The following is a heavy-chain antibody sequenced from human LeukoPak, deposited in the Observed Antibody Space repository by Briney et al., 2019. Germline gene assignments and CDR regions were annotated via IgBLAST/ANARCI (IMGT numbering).Heavy chain of an antibody. CDR1: GGSISSYY. V-gene: IGHV4-59*01. Sequence: PSETLSLTCTVSGGSISSYYWSWIRQPPGKGLEWIGYIYYTGSTNFNPSLKSRVTMSLDTSKNQFSLKLNSVTAVDTAVYYCATGRAAAGSLGYWGQGTLVTVSS. CDR2: IYYTGST. J-gene: IGHJ4*02. CDR3: ATGRAAAGSLGY. D-gene: IGHD6-25*01.